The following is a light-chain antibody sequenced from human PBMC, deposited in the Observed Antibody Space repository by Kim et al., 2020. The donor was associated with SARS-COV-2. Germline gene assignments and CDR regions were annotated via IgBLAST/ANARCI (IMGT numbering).Light chain of an antibody. Sequence: DIVMTQSPLSLPVTPGEPASISCRSSQSLLHSNRNNYLDWYLQKPGQSPQLLIYLGSDRASGVPDMFSGSGSGTDFTLKISRVEAEDVGVYYCMQALQTPYTFGQGTKLEI. CDR3: MQALQTPYT. CDR2: LGS. CDR1: QSLLHSNRNNY. V-gene: IGKV2-28*01. J-gene: IGKJ2*01.